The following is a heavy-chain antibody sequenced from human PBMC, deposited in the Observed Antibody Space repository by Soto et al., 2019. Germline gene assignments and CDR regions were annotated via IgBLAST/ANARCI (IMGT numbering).Heavy chain of an antibody. V-gene: IGHV1-46*01. CDR2: INPSGGST. J-gene: IGHJ6*02. CDR1: GYTFTSYY. Sequence: GASVKVSCKASGYTFTSYYMHWVRQAPGQGLEWMGIINPSGGSTSYAQKFQGRVTMTRDTSTSTVYMELSSLRSEDTAVYYCARNLTYGSGLPLRYYGMDVWGQGTTVTVSS. D-gene: IGHD3-10*01. CDR3: ARNLTYGSGLPLRYYGMDV.